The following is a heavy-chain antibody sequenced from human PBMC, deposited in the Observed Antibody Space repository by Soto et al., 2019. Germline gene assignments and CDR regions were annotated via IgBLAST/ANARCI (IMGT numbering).Heavy chain of an antibody. V-gene: IGHV3-30-3*01. Sequence: GGSLRLSCAASGFTFSIYAMHWVRQTPGTGLECVAIMSYDGSNKYYADSVKGRFTISRDNSKNTLYLQMNSLRAEDTAVYYCARDQTGITTAGGGRIDYWGQGTLVTVSS. D-gene: IGHD6-13*01. CDR2: MSYDGSNK. CDR3: ARDQTGITTAGGGRIDY. J-gene: IGHJ4*02. CDR1: GFTFSIYA.